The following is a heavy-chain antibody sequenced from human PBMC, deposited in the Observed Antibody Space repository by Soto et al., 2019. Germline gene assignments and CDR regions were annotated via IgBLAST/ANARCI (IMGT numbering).Heavy chain of an antibody. V-gene: IGHV1-3*01. J-gene: IGHJ5*02. D-gene: IGHD3-9*01. CDR1: GYTFTSYA. CDR3: ARDLLGILTGYYSNWFDP. CDR2: INAGNGNT. Sequence: ASVKVSCKASGYTFTSYAMHWVRQAPGQRLEWMGWINAGNGNTKYSQKFQGRVTITRDTSASTAYMELSSLRSEDTAVYYCARDLLGILTGYYSNWFDPWGQGTLVTAPQ.